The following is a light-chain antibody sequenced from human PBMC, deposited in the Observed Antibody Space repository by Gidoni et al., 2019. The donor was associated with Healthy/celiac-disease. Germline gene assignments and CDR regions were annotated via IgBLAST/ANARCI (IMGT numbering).Light chain of an antibody. CDR3: QQYNNWLRT. CDR2: GAS. CDR1: QSVSSN. V-gene: IGKV3-15*01. Sequence: EIVMTQSPATLSVPPGERATRSCRASQSVSSNLAWYQQKPGQAPRLLIYGASTRATGIPARFSGSGSGTEFTLTISSLQSEDFAVYYCQQYNNWLRTFGQGTKVEIK. J-gene: IGKJ1*01.